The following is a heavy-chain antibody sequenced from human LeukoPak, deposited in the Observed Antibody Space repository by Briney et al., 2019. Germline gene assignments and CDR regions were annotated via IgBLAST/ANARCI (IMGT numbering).Heavy chain of an antibody. CDR1: GFTVSTYA. D-gene: IGHD2-2*01. CDR3: VKDSADTGTCSSTSRYLLD. CDR2: ISSNGGRA. Sequence: GGSLRLSCSASGFTVSTYAMHWVRQAPGKGLQYVSAISSNGGRAYYADSVKGRFTISRDNAKNTLYLQMSSLRPEDTAVYYCVKDSADTGTCSSTSRYLLDWGQGTLVTVSS. J-gene: IGHJ4*02. V-gene: IGHV3-64D*09.